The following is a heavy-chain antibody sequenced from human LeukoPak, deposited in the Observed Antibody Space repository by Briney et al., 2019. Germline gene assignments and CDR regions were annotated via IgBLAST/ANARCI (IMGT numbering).Heavy chain of an antibody. CDR2: ISSRGNTI. J-gene: IGHJ4*02. Sequence: GGSLRLSCAASGFTFSDYYMSWIRQAPGKGLEWVSYISSRGNTIYYADSVKGRFTISMDNAKNSLYLQMDSLRAEDTAVYYWGGGGFDSFDYWGQGTLVTVSS. V-gene: IGHV3-11*04. CDR1: GFTFSDYY. D-gene: IGHD3-16*01. CDR3: GGGGFDSFDY.